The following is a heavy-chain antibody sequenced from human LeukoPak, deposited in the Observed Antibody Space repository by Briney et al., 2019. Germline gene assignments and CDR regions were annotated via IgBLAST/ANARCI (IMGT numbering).Heavy chain of an antibody. CDR1: GGAISTSRYY. CDR3: VTAPRRVMSDFSSVAHYMDV. CDR2: IYYSESGDSGSA. J-gene: IGHJ6*03. Sequence: PETLSLTCSVTGGAISTSRYYWGWIRQPPWPGLEWIGSIYYSESGDSGSADYKPSIKSRVTLSLDASAHRVSLKVTSVTAADSAFYFCVTAPRRVMSDFSSVAHYMDVGGKGTTVIVSS. D-gene: IGHD3/OR15-3a*01. V-gene: IGHV4-39*01.